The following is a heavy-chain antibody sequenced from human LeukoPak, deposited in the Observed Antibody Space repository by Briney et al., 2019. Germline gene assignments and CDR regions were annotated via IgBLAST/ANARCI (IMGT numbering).Heavy chain of an antibody. Sequence: SVKVSCKATGGTFNNYAISWVRQAPGQGLEWMGRIIPIFGTADYAQKFQGRVTVTTDESTSTAYMELSRLRSEDTDVYYCARSGSYPNYYFDYWGQGTLVTVSS. D-gene: IGHD1-26*01. CDR2: IIPIFGTA. J-gene: IGHJ4*02. CDR3: ARSGSYPNYYFDY. V-gene: IGHV1-69*05. CDR1: GGTFNNYA.